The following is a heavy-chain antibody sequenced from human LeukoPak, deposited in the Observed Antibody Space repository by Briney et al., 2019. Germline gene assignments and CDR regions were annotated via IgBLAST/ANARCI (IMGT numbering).Heavy chain of an antibody. CDR1: GFTFSSYW. Sequence: GGPLRLSCAASGFTFSSYWMSWVRQAPGKGLEWVANIKQDGSEKYYVDSVKGRFTISRDNAKNSLYLQMNSLRAEDTAVYYCARTRSSGGLYYFDYWGQGTLVTVSS. CDR3: ARTRSSGGLYYFDY. V-gene: IGHV3-7*01. J-gene: IGHJ4*02. D-gene: IGHD6-6*01. CDR2: IKQDGSEK.